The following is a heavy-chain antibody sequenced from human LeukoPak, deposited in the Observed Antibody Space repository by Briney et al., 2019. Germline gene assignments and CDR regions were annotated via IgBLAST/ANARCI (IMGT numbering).Heavy chain of an antibody. CDR2: ISWDGGST. V-gene: IGHV3-43*01. J-gene: IGHJ5*02. D-gene: IGHD5-24*01. CDR1: GFTFDDYT. Sequence: GGSLRLSCAASGFTFDDYTMHWVRQAPGKGLEWVSLISWDGGSTYYADSVKGRFTISRDNSKNSLYLQMNSLRTEDTALYYCAKDIEMATITYVNWFDPWGQGTLVTVSS. CDR3: AKDIEMATITYVNWFDP.